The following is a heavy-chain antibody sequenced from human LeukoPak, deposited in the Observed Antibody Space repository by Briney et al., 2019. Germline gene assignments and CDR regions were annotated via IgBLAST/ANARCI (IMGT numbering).Heavy chain of an antibody. CDR3: ASTTYYDFWSGAGNWFDP. V-gene: IGHV4-39*01. CDR1: GGSISSSSCY. J-gene: IGHJ5*02. CDR2: IYYSGST. D-gene: IGHD3-3*01. Sequence: SETLSLTCTVSGGSISSSSCYWGWIRQPPGKGLEWIGSIYYSGSTYYNPSLKSRVTISVDTSKNQFSLKLSSVTAADTAVYYCASTTYYDFWSGAGNWFDPWGQGTLVTVSS.